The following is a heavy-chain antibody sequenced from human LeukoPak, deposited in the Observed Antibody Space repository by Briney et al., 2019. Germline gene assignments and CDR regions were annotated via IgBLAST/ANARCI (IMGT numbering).Heavy chain of an antibody. D-gene: IGHD5-12*01. J-gene: IGHJ4*02. CDR2: IYPGDSGT. CDR1: GYSFTSYW. Sequence: GESLKISCKGSGYSFTSYWIGWVRQMPGKGLGWMGIIYPGDSGTRYSPSFQGQVTISADKSISTAYLQWSSLKASDTAMYYCARQPRIVATIDYFDYWGQGTLVTVSS. CDR3: ARQPRIVATIDYFDY. V-gene: IGHV5-51*01.